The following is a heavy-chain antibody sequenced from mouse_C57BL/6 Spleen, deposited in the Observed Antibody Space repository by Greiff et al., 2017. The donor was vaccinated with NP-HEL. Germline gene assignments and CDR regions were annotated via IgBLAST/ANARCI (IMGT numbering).Heavy chain of an antibody. CDR2: INPYNGGT. CDR3: ARRDYSNSYFDY. CDR1: GYTFTDYY. V-gene: IGHV1-19*01. J-gene: IGHJ2*01. Sequence: VQLKESGPVLVKPGASVKMSCKASGYTFTDYYMNWVKPSHGTSLEWIGVINPYNGGTSYNQKFKGKATLTVDKSSSTAYMELNSLTSKDSAVYYCARRDYSNSYFDYWGQGTTLTVSS. D-gene: IGHD2-5*01.